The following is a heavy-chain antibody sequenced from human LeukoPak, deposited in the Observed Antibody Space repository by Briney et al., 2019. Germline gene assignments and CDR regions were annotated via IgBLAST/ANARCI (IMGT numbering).Heavy chain of an antibody. D-gene: IGHD3-16*01. CDR3: ARISRYGLDY. CDR1: GFTFSGHW. CDR2: IKSVGSEK. J-gene: IGHJ4*02. Sequence: GGSLRLSCAASGFTFSGHWMSWVRQAPGKGLEWVANIKSVGSEKYYVDSVKGRFTISRDNAKNSLYLQMNSLRPEDTAVYYCARISRYGLDYWGQGTLVTVSS. V-gene: IGHV3-7*04.